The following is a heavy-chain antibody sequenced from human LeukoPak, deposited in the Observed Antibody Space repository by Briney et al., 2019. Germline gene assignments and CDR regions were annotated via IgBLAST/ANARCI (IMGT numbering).Heavy chain of an antibody. CDR2: ISRSDNTI. CDR1: GFTFSSYE. D-gene: IGHD1-14*01. CDR3: ARGITY. V-gene: IGHV3-48*03. J-gene: IGHJ4*02. Sequence: GVSLRLSCAASGFTFSSYEMNWVRQAPGKGLEWVSYISRSDNTIYYADSVKGRFTISRDNAKNSLYLQMNSLRAEDTAIYYCARGITYWGQGTLVTVSS.